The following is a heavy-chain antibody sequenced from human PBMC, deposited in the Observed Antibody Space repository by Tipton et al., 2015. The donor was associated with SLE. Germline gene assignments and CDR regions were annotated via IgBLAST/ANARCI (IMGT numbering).Heavy chain of an antibody. Sequence: TLSLTCTVSSGSISNPSYYWGWIRQPAGKGLEWIGEIYHSGSTHYNPSLKSRVTISMDKSQNQFSLKLSSVTAADTAIYYCARDTGAIDYWGQGTPVTVSS. CDR3: ARDTGAIDY. V-gene: IGHV4-39*07. CDR1: SGSISNPSYY. CDR2: IYHSGST. J-gene: IGHJ4*02.